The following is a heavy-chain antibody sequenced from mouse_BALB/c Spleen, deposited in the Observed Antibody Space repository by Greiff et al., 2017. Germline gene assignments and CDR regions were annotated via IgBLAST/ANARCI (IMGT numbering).Heavy chain of an antibody. V-gene: IGHV5-12-1*01. Sequence: EVQLVESGGGLVKPGGSLKLSCAASGFAFSSYDMSWVRQTPEKRLEWVAYISSGGGSTYYPDTVKGRFTISRDNAKNTLYLQMSSLKSEDIAMYYCARRGLNYAMDYWGQGTSVTVSS. D-gene: IGHD2-2*01. CDR2: ISSGGGST. J-gene: IGHJ4*01. CDR1: GFAFSSYD. CDR3: ARRGLNYAMDY.